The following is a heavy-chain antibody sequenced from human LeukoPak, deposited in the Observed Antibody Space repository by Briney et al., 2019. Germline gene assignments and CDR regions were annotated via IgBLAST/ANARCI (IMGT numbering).Heavy chain of an antibody. CDR3: ARIYCGGDCRGYYYHYYMDV. J-gene: IGHJ6*03. V-gene: IGHV4-39*07. CDR2: IYYSGST. D-gene: IGHD2-21*02. Sequence: PSETLSLTCTVSGGSISSSSYYWGWIRQPPGKGLEWIGSIYYSGSTKYNPSLKSRVTISVDTSKNQFSLKLSSVTAADTAVYYCARIYCGGDCRGYYYHYYMDVWGKGTTVTISS. CDR1: GGSISSSSYY.